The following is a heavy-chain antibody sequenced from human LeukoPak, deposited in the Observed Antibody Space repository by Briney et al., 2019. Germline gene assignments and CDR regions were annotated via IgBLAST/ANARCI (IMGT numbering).Heavy chain of an antibody. V-gene: IGHV4-34*01. CDR2: INHSGST. CDR1: GGSFSGYY. J-gene: IGHJ3*02. Sequence: SETLSLTCAVYGGSFSGYYWSWIRQPPGKGLEWIGEINHSGSTNYNPSLKSRVTISVDTSKNRFSLKLSSVTAADTAVYYCARGGDIVVVVAATGAFDIWGQGTMVTVSS. D-gene: IGHD2-15*01. CDR3: ARGGDIVVVVAATGAFDI.